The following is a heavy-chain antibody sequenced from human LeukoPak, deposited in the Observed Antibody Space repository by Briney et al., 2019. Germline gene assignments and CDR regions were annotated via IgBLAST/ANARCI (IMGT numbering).Heavy chain of an antibody. CDR3: ATEGYDLLTGYYADY. Sequence: GGSLRLSCAASGFTFSDYYMSWIRQAPGKGLEWVSYISSSSSYTNYADSVKGRFTISRDNAKNSLYLQMNSLRAEDTAVYYCATEGYDLLTGYYADYWGQGTLVTVSS. J-gene: IGHJ4*02. CDR1: GFTFSDYY. V-gene: IGHV3-11*05. CDR2: ISSSSSYT. D-gene: IGHD3-9*01.